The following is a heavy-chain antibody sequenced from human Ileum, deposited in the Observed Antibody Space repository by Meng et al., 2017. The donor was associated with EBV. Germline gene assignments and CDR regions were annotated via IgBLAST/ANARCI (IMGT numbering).Heavy chain of an antibody. J-gene: IGHJ5*02. D-gene: IGHD2-8*01. CDR2: IYYNTTT. CDR1: GESIISNYG. V-gene: IGHV4-4*02. CDR3: ARKFSVVGSTDGWFDP. Sequence: QGPLQELGPGLVHPSGTLSPTCAVSGESIISNYGWAGVRQPPGKGLEWMGEIYYNTTTNYNPSLKGRVTMSVDTSQNQFSLTLSSVTAADTAVYFCARKFSVVGSTDGWFDPWGQGTLVTVSS.